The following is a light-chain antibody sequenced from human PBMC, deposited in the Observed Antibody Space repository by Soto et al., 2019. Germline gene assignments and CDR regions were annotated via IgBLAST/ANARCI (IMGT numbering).Light chain of an antibody. CDR2: EVR. V-gene: IGLV2-14*01. Sequence: QSALTQPASVSGSPGQSITISCAGTMRDVGAYNLVSWYQQHPGRAPQLIIYEVRNRPSGISFRFSGSKSGNTASLTTSGLQAEDEADYYCSSYTSKSSLIFGGGTKVTVL. CDR3: SSYTSKSSLI. J-gene: IGLJ2*01. CDR1: MRDVGAYNL.